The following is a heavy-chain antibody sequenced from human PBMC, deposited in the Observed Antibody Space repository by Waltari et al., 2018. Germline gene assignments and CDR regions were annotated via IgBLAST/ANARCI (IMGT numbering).Heavy chain of an antibody. D-gene: IGHD3-16*01. Sequence: EVQLVESGGGLIQHGGSLRLSCAASGFTVSSNYMSWVRQAPGKGLEWVSVIYIGGSTYYADSVKGRFTISRDNSKNTLYLQMNSLRAEDTAVYYCARELENDYVDYGMDVWGQGTTVTVSS. V-gene: IGHV3-53*01. CDR3: ARELENDYVDYGMDV. CDR2: IYIGGST. J-gene: IGHJ6*02. CDR1: GFTVSSNY.